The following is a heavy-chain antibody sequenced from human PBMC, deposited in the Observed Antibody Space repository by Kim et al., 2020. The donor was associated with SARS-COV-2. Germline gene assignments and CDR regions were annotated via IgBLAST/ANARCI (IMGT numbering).Heavy chain of an antibody. J-gene: IGHJ3*02. V-gene: IGHV1-18*04. CDR1: GYTFTSYG. CDR3: ARDVPALYGSGSYYTHDAFDI. Sequence: ASVKVSCKASGYTFTSYGISWVRQAPGQGLEWMGWISAYNGNTNYAQKLQGRVTMTTDTSTSTAYMELRSLRSDDTAVYYCARDVPALYGSGSYYTHDAFDIWGQGTMVTVSS. CDR2: ISAYNGNT. D-gene: IGHD3-10*01.